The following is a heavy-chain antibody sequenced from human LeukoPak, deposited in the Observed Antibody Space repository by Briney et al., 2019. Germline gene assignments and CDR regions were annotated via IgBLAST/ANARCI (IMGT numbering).Heavy chain of an antibody. CDR2: ISPSGDIT. CDR1: GFIFSSHG. V-gene: IGHV3-23*01. CDR3: AKRHSSGWGVAFDI. D-gene: IGHD6-19*01. J-gene: IGHJ3*02. Sequence: GGSLRLSCAASGFIFSSHGMNWVRQAPGKGLEWVSGISPSGDITYYADSVKGRFTISRDNSKNTLYLQMNSLRAEDTAVYYCAKRHSSGWGVAFDIWGQGTMVTVSS.